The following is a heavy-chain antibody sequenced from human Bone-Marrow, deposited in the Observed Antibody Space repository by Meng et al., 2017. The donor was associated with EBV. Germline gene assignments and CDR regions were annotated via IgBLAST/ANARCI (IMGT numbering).Heavy chain of an antibody. Sequence: QLQLQESGPGLVKPSETLSLTCVVSSGSISSSNWWSWVRQPPGKGLEWIGEISQGGTTYYDPSLESRVTMFVDKVKNQLSLRVSSVTAADTAVYYCASHLTMSGTRGFDYWCQGTLVNVSS. CDR1: SGSISSSNW. V-gene: IGHV4/OR15-8*01. CDR2: ISQGGTT. J-gene: IGHJ4*02. CDR3: ASHLTMSGTRGFDY. D-gene: IGHD1-26*01.